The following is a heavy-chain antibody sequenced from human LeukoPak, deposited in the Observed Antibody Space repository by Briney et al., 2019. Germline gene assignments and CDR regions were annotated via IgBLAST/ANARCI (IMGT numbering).Heavy chain of an antibody. CDR2: INHSGST. V-gene: IGHV4-34*01. D-gene: IGHD3-10*01. Sequence: SETLSLTCAVYGVSFSGYYWSWIRQPPGKGLEWIGEINHSGSTNYNPSLKSRVTISVDTSKNQFSLKLSSVTAADTAVYYCARGLTMVRGVIPLFDYWGQGTLVTVSS. CDR3: ARGLTMVRGVIPLFDY. J-gene: IGHJ4*02. CDR1: GVSFSGYY.